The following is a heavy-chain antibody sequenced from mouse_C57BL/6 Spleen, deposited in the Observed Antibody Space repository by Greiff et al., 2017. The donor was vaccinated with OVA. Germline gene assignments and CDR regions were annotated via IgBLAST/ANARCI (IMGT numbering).Heavy chain of an antibody. Sequence: QVQLQQSGAELVRPGSSVKLSCKASGYTFTSYWMHWVKQRPIQGLEWIGNIDPSDSETHYNQKFKDKATLTVDKSSSTAYMQLSSLTSEDSAVYYCARLITTDYYAMDYWGQGTSVTVSS. CDR1: GYTFTSYW. V-gene: IGHV1-52*01. D-gene: IGHD2-4*01. CDR3: ARLITTDYYAMDY. CDR2: IDPSDSET. J-gene: IGHJ4*01.